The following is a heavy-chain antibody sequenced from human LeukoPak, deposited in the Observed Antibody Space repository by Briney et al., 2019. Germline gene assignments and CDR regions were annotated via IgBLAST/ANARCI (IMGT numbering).Heavy chain of an antibody. D-gene: IGHD5-18*01. J-gene: IGHJ4*02. CDR2: ISGDGGST. CDR1: GFTFDDYA. Sequence: GGSLRLSCAASGFTFDDYALHWVRQAPGKDLEWVSLISGDGGSTYYADSVKGRFTISRDNNKHSLYLQMNSLTTEDTALYYCAKGHLPYNYGLYFDFWGQGTLVTVSS. CDR3: AKGHLPYNYGLYFDF. V-gene: IGHV3-43*02.